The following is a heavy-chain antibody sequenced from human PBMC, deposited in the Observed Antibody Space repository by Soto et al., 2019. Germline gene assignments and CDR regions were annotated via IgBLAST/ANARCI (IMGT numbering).Heavy chain of an antibody. D-gene: IGHD2-15*01. J-gene: IGHJ5*01. Sequence: EVQLLESGGGLVQPGGSLRLSCAASGFTFGGYALSWVRQVSGKGLEWVSSISGNGGVTYHADSVQGRFTISRDNSKNMLYLQMNSLRDEDTAVYYCAKDRVYCSGGSCQYTWVDSWGQGTLVTVSS. CDR1: GFTFGGYA. CDR3: AKDRVYCSGGSCQYTWVDS. CDR2: ISGNGGVT. V-gene: IGHV3-23*01.